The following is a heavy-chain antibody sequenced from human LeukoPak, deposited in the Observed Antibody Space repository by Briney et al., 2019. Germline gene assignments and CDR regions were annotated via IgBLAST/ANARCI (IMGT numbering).Heavy chain of an antibody. J-gene: IGHJ4*02. CDR1: GGSISSSSYY. Sequence: SETLSLTCTVSGGSISSSSYYWGWIRQPPGEGLEWIGNIYYSGSTYYNPSLMSRVSMSVDTSKNHFSLNVSSVIAADTAVYYCARSDYSNYSPFDYWSPGTLVTVSS. V-gene: IGHV4-39*02. CDR3: ARSDYSNYSPFDY. CDR2: IYYSGST. D-gene: IGHD4-11*01.